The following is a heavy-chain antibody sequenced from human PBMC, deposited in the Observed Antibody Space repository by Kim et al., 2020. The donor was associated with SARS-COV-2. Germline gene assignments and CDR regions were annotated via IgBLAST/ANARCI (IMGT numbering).Heavy chain of an antibody. V-gene: IGHV3-66*01. CDR3: ARGGGSLVIQYYYYMDV. CDR2: IYSGGST. CDR1: GFTVSSNY. J-gene: IGHJ6*03. D-gene: IGHD1-26*01. Sequence: GGTLRLSCAASGFTVSSNYMSWVRQAPGKGLEWVSVIYSGGSTYYADSVKGRFTISRDNSKNTLYLQMNSLRAEDTAVYYCARGGGSLVIQYYYYMDVWGKGTTVTVSS.